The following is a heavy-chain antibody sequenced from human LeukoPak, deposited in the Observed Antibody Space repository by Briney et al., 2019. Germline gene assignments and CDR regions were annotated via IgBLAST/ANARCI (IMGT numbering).Heavy chain of an antibody. CDR3: ARGGYYGSGSPHYFDY. CDR2: ISSSSSYI. V-gene: IGHV3-21*01. CDR1: GFTFSSYS. J-gene: IGHJ4*02. Sequence: GGSLRLSCAASGFTFSSYSMNWVRQAPGKGLEWVSSISSSSSYIYYADSVKGRFTISRDNAKNSLYLQMNSLRAEDTAVYYCARGGYYGSGSPHYFDYWGQGTLVTVSS. D-gene: IGHD3-10*01.